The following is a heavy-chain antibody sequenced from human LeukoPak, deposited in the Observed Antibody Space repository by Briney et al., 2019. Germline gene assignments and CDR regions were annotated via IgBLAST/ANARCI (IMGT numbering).Heavy chain of an antibody. Sequence: ASVKVSCKASGYTFTSYAIHWVRQAPGQGLEWMGWINTNTGNPTYAQGFTGRFVFSLGTSVSTAYLRISSLKAADTAVYYCAREKVVSNFDYWGQGTLVTVSS. J-gene: IGHJ4*02. D-gene: IGHD6-6*01. CDR2: INTNTGNP. V-gene: IGHV7-4-1*02. CDR1: GYTFTSYA. CDR3: AREKVVSNFDY.